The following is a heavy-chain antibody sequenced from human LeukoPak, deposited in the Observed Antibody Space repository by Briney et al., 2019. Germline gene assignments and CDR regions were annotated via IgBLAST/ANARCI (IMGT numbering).Heavy chain of an antibody. V-gene: IGHV3-48*03. CDR3: ARSFDI. CDR2: ISSSGTTI. Sequence: GGSLRLSCAASGFTFSSYDMNWVRQAPGKGLEWVSFISSSGTTINYADSVKGRFTISRDNTKNSLYLQMNSLRVEDTAIYHCARSFDIWGQGTMVTVSS. CDR1: GFTFSSYD. J-gene: IGHJ3*02.